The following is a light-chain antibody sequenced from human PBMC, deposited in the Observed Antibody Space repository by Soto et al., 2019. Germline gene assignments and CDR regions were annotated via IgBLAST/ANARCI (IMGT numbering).Light chain of an antibody. CDR3: QQHGSSPFT. CDR2: GAS. J-gene: IGKJ3*01. V-gene: IGKV3-20*01. CDR1: QSVSANY. Sequence: EIVLTQSPGTLSLSPGERATLSCRASQSVSANYLAWYQQKPGQAPRLLIYGASSRATGIPDRFSGSGAGTDFTLTISRLEPEDFAVYFCQQHGSSPFTFGPGTKVDI.